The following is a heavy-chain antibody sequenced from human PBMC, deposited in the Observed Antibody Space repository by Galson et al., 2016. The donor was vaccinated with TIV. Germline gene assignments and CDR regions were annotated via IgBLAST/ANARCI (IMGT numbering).Heavy chain of an antibody. V-gene: IGHV3-23*01. CDR3: AKTVGPAAMRRGYDY. J-gene: IGHJ4*02. CDR2: MSGGGLTT. D-gene: IGHD2-2*01. CDR1: GFTLTDYA. Sequence: SLRLSCAASGFTLTDYAMTWARQAPGKGLEWVSVMSGGGLTTYYADSVRGRFTISRDISKKTVYLGMQSLRVEDTAMYYCAKTVGPAAMRRGYDYWGQGTLVTVSP.